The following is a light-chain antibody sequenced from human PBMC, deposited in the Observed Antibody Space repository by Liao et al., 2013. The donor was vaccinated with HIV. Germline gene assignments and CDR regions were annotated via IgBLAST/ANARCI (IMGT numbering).Light chain of an antibody. CDR1: KLGDKY. J-gene: IGLJ2*01. Sequence: SYELTQPPSVSVSPGQTASITCSGDKLGDKYACWYQQKSGQSPVLVIYEDSKRPSGIPERFSGSNSGATATLTISGTQAMDEADYYCQAWDSSTVVFGGGTKLTVL. V-gene: IGLV3-1*01. CDR3: QAWDSSTVV. CDR2: EDS.